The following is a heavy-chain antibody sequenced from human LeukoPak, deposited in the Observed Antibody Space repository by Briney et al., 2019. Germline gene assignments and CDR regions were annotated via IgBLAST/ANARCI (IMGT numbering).Heavy chain of an antibody. CDR2: ISGSGGST. CDR3: AKATYYYDSSGYYSPYYFDY. CDR1: GFTFSSYA. Sequence: GGSLRLSCAASGFTFSSYAMSWVRQAPGKGLEWVSAISGSGGSTYYADSVKGRFTISRDNSKNTLYLQMNSLRPEDTAVYYCAKATYYYDSSGYYSPYYFDYWGQGTLVTVSS. J-gene: IGHJ4*02. V-gene: IGHV3-23*01. D-gene: IGHD3-22*01.